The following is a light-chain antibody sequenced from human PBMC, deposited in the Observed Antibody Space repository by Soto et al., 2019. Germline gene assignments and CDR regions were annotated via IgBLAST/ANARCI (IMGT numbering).Light chain of an antibody. J-gene: IGKJ3*01. CDR1: QSISRN. CDR2: GAS. V-gene: IGKV3-15*01. Sequence: EIVMTQSPATLSVSPGERATLSCRASQSISRNLAWYQQKPGQSPRLLIYGASARATGIPASFSGSGSGTEFTLTISSLQSEDFALYFCQQYNNWPFTFGPGTKVDIK. CDR3: QQYNNWPFT.